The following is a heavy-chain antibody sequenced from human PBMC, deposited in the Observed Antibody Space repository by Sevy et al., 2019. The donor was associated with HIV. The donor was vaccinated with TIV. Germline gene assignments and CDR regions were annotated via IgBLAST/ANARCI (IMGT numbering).Heavy chain of an antibody. J-gene: IGHJ4*02. V-gene: IGHV1-24*01. CDR3: ATQHSYYDGSGYFDY. Sequence: ASVKVSCKVSGYTLTELSMHWVRQAPGKGLEWMGRFDPEDGETIYSQKFQGRVTMTEDTSTDTAYMELNSLTSEDTAVYYFATQHSYYDGSGYFDYWGQGTLVTVSS. CDR2: FDPEDGET. CDR1: GYTLTELS. D-gene: IGHD3-10*01.